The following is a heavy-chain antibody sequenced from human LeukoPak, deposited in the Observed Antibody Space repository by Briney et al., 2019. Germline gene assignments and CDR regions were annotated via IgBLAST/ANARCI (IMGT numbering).Heavy chain of an antibody. J-gene: IGHJ3*02. D-gene: IGHD5-12*01. CDR1: GYTFTGYY. V-gene: IGHV1-2*02. CDR2: INPNSGGT. CDR3: ARVRVYKWLRYQSTRDDAFDI. Sequence: EASVKVSCKASGYTFTGYYMHWVRQAPGQGLEWMGWINPNSGGTNYAQKFQGRVTMTRDTSISTAYMELSRLRSDDTAVYYCARVRVYKWLRYQSTRDDAFDIWGQGTMVTVSS.